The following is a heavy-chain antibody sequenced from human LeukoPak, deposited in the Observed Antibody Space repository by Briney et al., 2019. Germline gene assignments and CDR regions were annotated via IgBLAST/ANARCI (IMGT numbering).Heavy chain of an antibody. V-gene: IGHV4-34*01. Sequence: PSETLSLTCAVYGGSFSGYYWSWIRQPPGKGLEWIGEINHSGSTNYNPSLKSRVTISVDTSKNQFSLKLSSVTAADTAVYYCARVGSGSYYSGGAYYYYYYMDVWDKGTTVTVSS. J-gene: IGHJ6*03. D-gene: IGHD3-10*01. CDR2: INHSGST. CDR1: GGSFSGYY. CDR3: ARVGSGSYYSGGAYYYYYYMDV.